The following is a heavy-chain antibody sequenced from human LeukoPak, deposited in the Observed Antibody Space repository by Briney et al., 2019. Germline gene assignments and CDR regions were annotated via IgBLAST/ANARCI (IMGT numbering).Heavy chain of an antibody. CDR2: INPNSGGT. J-gene: IGHJ6*02. CDR1: GYTFTGYY. CDR3: ARDPGSYFYYYYGMDV. Sequence: GASVKVSCKASGYTFTGYYMHWVRQAPGQGLEWMGWINPNSGGTNYAQKFQGRVTMTRDTSISTAYMELSRLRSDDTAVYYCARDPGSYFYYYYGMDVWGQGTRSPSP. V-gene: IGHV1-2*02. D-gene: IGHD1-26*01.